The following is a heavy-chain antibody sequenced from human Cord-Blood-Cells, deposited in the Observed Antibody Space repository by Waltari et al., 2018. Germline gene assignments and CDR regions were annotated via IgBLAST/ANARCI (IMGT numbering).Heavy chain of an antibody. D-gene: IGHD6-13*01. CDR3: ARLWGGSSWYGYFQH. Sequence: QVQLQQWGAGLLKPSETLSLTCAVYGGSFSGYYWSWIRQPPGKGLEWIGEINQSGSTNYNPSLKRRVTISVDTSKNQFSLKLSSVTAADTAVYYCARLWGGSSWYGYFQHWGQGTLVTVSS. V-gene: IGHV4-34*01. J-gene: IGHJ1*01. CDR1: GGSFSGYY. CDR2: INQSGST.